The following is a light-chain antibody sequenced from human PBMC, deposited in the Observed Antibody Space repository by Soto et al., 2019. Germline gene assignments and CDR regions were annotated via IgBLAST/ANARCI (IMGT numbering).Light chain of an antibody. V-gene: IGKV1-39*01. J-gene: IGKJ4*01. CDR3: QQTYSLPHT. Sequence: IQMTQSPPSLSASVGDSITITCRASQSISTYLNWYRQKPGKAPELLIFATSSLQRGVPSRFSGSGSGTDFTLTISSLQPGDFETYYCQQTYSLPHTFGGGTKV. CDR2: ATS. CDR1: QSISTY.